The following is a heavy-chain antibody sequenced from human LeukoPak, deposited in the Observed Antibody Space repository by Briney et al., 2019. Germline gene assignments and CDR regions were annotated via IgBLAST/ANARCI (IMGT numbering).Heavy chain of an antibody. V-gene: IGHV4-59*01. Sequence: SETLSLTCIVSGGSISSYYWSWIRQPPGKGLEWIGYISDSGSTNYNPSLKSRVTISVDTSKNQFSLKLSSVTAADTAVYYCARRLLLTDWFDPWGLGTLVTVSS. J-gene: IGHJ5*02. CDR1: GGSISSYY. D-gene: IGHD3-10*01. CDR3: ARRLLLTDWFDP. CDR2: ISDSGST.